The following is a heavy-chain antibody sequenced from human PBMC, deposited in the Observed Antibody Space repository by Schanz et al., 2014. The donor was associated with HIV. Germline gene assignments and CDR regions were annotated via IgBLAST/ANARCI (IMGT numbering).Heavy chain of an antibody. CDR3: ALSRPSGYGGSWYFDL. CDR1: GFTVSSIY. D-gene: IGHD2-15*01. J-gene: IGHJ2*01. CDR2: ISGSSIT. V-gene: IGHV3-53*01. Sequence: EVQLVESGGALVQPGRSLRLSCAASGFTVSSIYMSWVRQAPGRGLEWVSAISGSSITYSADSVKGRFTISRDNSKNTLYLQMNSLRAEDTAVYYCALSRPSGYGGSWYFDLWGRGTLVAVSS.